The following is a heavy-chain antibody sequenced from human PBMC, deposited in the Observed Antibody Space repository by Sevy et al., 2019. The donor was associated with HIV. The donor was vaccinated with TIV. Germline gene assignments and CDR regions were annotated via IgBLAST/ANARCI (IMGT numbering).Heavy chain of an antibody. D-gene: IGHD3-10*01. J-gene: IGHJ6*03. Sequence: ASVKVSCKASGYTFTSYAMHWVRQAPGQRLEWMGWINAGNGNTKYSQKFQGRVTITRDTSASTAYMELSSLRSEDTAVYYCARDLALGYYGSGSYNYYMDVWGKGTTVTVSS. CDR3: ARDLALGYYGSGSYNYYMDV. V-gene: IGHV1-3*01. CDR2: INAGNGNT. CDR1: GYTFTSYA.